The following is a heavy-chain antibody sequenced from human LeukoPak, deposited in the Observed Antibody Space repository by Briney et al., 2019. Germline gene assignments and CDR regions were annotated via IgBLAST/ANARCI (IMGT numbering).Heavy chain of an antibody. J-gene: IGHJ3*02. CDR2: ISSGSSTR. CDR1: GFTFSSYS. V-gene: IGHV3-48*04. CDR3: ARGRGAGRTAFDI. Sequence: GGSLRLSCAASGFTFSSYSMNWVRQAPGKGMEWVSYISSGSSTRYYADSVKGRFTISRDNANNSLYLQMNSLRADDAAVYHCARGRGAGRTAFDIWGQGTLVTVSS. D-gene: IGHD1-14*01.